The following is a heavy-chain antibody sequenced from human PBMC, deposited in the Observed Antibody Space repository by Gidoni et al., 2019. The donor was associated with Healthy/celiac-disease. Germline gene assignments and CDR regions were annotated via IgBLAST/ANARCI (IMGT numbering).Heavy chain of an antibody. CDR2: ISYDGSQK. J-gene: IGHJ6*02. Sequence: QVQLVESGGCVVQPGRSLRPSCAASGFTFCSYGMPGVRQAPGKGLDWVAVISYDGSQKYYADSVKGRFTISRDNSKNTLYLQMNSLRAEDTAVYYCAKDQGAKGGAAPNRYYYYGMDVWGQGTTVTVSS. CDR3: AKDQGAKGGAAPNRYYYYGMDV. V-gene: IGHV3-30*18. D-gene: IGHD1-26*01. CDR1: GFTFCSYG.